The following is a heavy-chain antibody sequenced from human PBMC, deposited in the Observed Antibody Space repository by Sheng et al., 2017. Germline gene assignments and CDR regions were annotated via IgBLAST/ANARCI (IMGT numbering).Heavy chain of an antibody. J-gene: IGHJ3*02. Sequence: QVQLQQWGAGLLKPSETLSLTCAVYGGSFSGYYWSWIRQPPGKGLEWIGEINHSGSTNYNPSLKSRVTISVDTSKNQFSLKLSSVTAADTAVYYCARLGYSGYVRAHDAFDIWGQGTMVTVSS. D-gene: IGHD5-12*01. CDR2: INHSGST. CDR1: GGSFSGYY. V-gene: IGHV4-34*01. CDR3: ARLGYSGYVRAHDAFDI.